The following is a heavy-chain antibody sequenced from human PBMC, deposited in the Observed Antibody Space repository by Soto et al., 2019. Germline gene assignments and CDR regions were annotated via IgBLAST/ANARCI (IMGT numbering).Heavy chain of an antibody. Sequence: QVQLQESGPGLVKPSQTLSLTCTVSGGSISSGGYYWSWIRQHPGKGLEWIGYIYYSGSTYYNPSLKSRVTISVDTSMNQFSLKLSSVTAADTAVYYCARDVSVVVLYGMDVWGQGTTVTVSS. J-gene: IGHJ6*02. CDR2: IYYSGST. CDR3: ARDVSVVVLYGMDV. V-gene: IGHV4-31*03. D-gene: IGHD2-15*01. CDR1: GGSISSGGYY.